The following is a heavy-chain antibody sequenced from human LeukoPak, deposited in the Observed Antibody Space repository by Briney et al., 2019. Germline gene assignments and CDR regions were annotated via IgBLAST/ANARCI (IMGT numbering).Heavy chain of an antibody. V-gene: IGHV3-23*01. D-gene: IGHD6-13*01. CDR1: GFTFSSYA. Sequence: GGSLRLSCAASGFTFSSYAMSWVRQAPGKGLEWVSAISGSGGSTYYADSVKGRFTISRDNSKNTLYLQMISLRAEDTAVYYCAKAPGSWYDHFNYWGQGTLVTVSS. CDR2: ISGSGGST. CDR3: AKAPGSWYDHFNY. J-gene: IGHJ4*02.